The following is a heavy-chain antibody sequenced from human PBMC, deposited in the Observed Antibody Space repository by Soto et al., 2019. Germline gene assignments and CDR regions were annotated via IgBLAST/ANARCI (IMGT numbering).Heavy chain of an antibody. J-gene: IGHJ4*02. Sequence: QVTLKESGPVLVKPTETLTLTCTVSGFSLSNARMGVSWIRQPPGKALEWLAHIFSNDEKSYSTSLKSRLTISKDTSKSQVVLTMTNMDPVDTATYSCARILFLMVTFGGVIVHFDYWGQGTLVTVSS. D-gene: IGHD3-16*02. CDR2: IFSNDEK. CDR1: GFSLSNARMG. CDR3: ARILFLMVTFGGVIVHFDY. V-gene: IGHV2-26*01.